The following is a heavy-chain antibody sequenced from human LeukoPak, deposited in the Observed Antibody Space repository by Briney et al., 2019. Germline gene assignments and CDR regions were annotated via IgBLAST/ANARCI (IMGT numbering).Heavy chain of an antibody. V-gene: IGHV4-30-4*08. CDR1: GDSISSSSNY. CDR2: IYYSGST. CDR3: ARGGAPDCSSTSCYLYYYYMDV. D-gene: IGHD2-2*01. J-gene: IGHJ6*03. Sequence: PSETLSLTCTVSGDSISSSSNYWAWIRQPPGKGLEWIGYIYYSGSTYYNPSLKSRVTISVDTSKNQFSLKLSSVTAADTAVYYCARGGAPDCSSTSCYLYYYYMDVWGKGTTVTVSS.